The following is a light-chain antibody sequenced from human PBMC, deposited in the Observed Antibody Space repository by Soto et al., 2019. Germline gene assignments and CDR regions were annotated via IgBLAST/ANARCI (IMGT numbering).Light chain of an antibody. CDR1: QSISNY. V-gene: IGKV1-39*01. Sequence: DIQMTQSPSSLSSSVGDRVTLTCRATQSISNYINWYQQKPGQAPNLLIYAASSLQSGVPSRFSASGSGTDFTLTISSLQPEDFATYYCQQSYSTPWTFGQGTKVEIK. CDR3: QQSYSTPWT. CDR2: AAS. J-gene: IGKJ1*01.